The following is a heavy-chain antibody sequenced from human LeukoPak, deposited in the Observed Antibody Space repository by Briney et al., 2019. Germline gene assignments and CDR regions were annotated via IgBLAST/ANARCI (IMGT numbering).Heavy chain of an antibody. Sequence: AGGSLRLSCAASGFTLSSYAMSWVRQAPGNGLGWVSALSGSGGSTYYADSVKARFTICRDNSKNTSYLQMNSLRAEDTAVYYCAKEPDITYYYDSSGPNDYWGQGTLVTVSS. CDR1: GFTLSSYA. CDR2: LSGSGGST. J-gene: IGHJ4*02. CDR3: AKEPDITYYYDSSGPNDY. V-gene: IGHV3-23*01. D-gene: IGHD3-22*01.